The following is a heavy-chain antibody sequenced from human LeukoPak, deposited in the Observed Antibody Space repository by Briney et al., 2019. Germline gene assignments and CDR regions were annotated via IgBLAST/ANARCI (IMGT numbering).Heavy chain of an antibody. CDR1: GFTFRSEW. CDR3: AGYCSSVSCRNIDY. Sequence: GGSLRLSCVASGFTFRSEWMSWVRQAPGKGLEWAANISPDGSVRYYVGSVKGRFTISRDNAKNSLYLQMNSLRAEDTAVYYCAGYCSSVSCRNIDYWGQGTLVTVSS. V-gene: IGHV3-7*01. J-gene: IGHJ4*02. CDR2: ISPDGSVR. D-gene: IGHD2-2*01.